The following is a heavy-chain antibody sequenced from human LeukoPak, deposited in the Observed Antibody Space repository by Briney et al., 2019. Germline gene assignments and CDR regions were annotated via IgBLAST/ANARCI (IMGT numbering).Heavy chain of an antibody. J-gene: IGHJ6*03. Sequence: GASVKVSCKASGFTFTSSAVQWVRQARGQRLEWIGWIVVGSGNTNYAQKFQERVTITRDMSTSTAYMELSSLRSEDTAVYYCAVYASSSWYPFYYYYYMDVWGKGTTVTVSS. V-gene: IGHV1-58*01. CDR3: AVYASSSWYPFYYYYYMDV. CDR2: IVVGSGNT. D-gene: IGHD6-13*01. CDR1: GFTFTSSA.